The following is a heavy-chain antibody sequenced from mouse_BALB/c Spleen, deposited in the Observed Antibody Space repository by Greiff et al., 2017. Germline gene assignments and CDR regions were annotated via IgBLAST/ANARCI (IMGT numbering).Heavy chain of an antibody. D-gene: IGHD2-14*01. CDR2: ISNGGGST. CDR1: GFTFSSYT. V-gene: IGHV5-12-2*01. CDR3: ARHEGVRDFDY. Sequence: EVKLMESGGGLVQPGGSLKLSCAASGFTFSSYTMSWVRQTPEKRLEWVAYISNGGGSTYYPDTVKGRFTISRDNAKNTLYLQMSSLKSEDTAMYYCARHEGVRDFDYWGQGTTLTVSS. J-gene: IGHJ2*01.